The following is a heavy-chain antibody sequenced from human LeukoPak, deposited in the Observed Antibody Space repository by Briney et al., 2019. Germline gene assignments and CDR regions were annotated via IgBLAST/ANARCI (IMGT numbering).Heavy chain of an antibody. D-gene: IGHD6-19*01. CDR3: AKDLVAGPSDY. V-gene: IGHV3-9*01. Sequence: GRSLRLSCAASGFTFDDYAMHWVRQAPGKGLEWVSGISWNSGSIGYADSVKGRFTISRDNAKNPLYLQMNSLRAEDTALYYCAKDLVAGPSDYWGQGTLVTVSS. CDR1: GFTFDDYA. CDR2: ISWNSGSI. J-gene: IGHJ4*02.